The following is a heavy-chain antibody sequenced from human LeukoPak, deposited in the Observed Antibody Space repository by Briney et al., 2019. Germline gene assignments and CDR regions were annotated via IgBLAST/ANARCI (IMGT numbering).Heavy chain of an antibody. D-gene: IGHD1-26*01. V-gene: IGHV3-33*06. Sequence: PGGSLRLSCAASGVTFSTYGMHWVRQAPGKGLEWVAVIWYDGTNKYYADSVKGRFTISRDNSKNTLYLQMNTLRADDTAAYYCAKDSSAYSGSYFDNWGQGTLVTVSS. CDR2: IWYDGTNK. J-gene: IGHJ4*02. CDR1: GVTFSTYG. CDR3: AKDSSAYSGSYFDN.